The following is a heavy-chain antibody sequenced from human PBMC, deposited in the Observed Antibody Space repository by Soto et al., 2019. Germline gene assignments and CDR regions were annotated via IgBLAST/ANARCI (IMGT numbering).Heavy chain of an antibody. V-gene: IGHV5-51*01. Sequence: GESLKISCEASGYFFTHFWIGWVRQMPGKGLEWMGYVYPGDPDIRYSPSFRGQVTISADKSISTAYLQWSSLRASDSGMYYCAKGGACISSSCSVGSWGLATL. D-gene: IGHD6-13*01. CDR1: GYFFTHFW. CDR2: VYPGDPDI. CDR3: AKGGACISSSCSVGS. J-gene: IGHJ1*01.